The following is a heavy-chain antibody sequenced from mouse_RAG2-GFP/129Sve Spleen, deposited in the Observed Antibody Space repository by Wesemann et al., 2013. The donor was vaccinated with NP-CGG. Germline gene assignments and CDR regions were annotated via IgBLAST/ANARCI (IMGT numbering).Heavy chain of an antibody. Sequence: EYAGYISYSGSTYYNPSLKSRISITRDTSKNQYYLQLNSVTNEDTATYYCARYAYGNYFDYWGQGTTLTVSS. D-gene: IGHD2-10*02. V-gene: IGHV3-8*02. CDR2: ISYSGST. CDR3: ARYAYGNYFDY. J-gene: IGHJ2*01.